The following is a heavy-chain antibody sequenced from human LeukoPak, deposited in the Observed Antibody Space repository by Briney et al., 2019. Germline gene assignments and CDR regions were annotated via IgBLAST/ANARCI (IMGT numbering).Heavy chain of an antibody. CDR2: INPNSGGT. V-gene: IGHV1-2*02. Sequence: ASVKVSCKASGYTFTGYYMHWVRQAPGQGREWMGWINPNSGGTYYAQKFQGRVTMTRDTSISTAYMELSRLRSDDTAVYYCASWFSVQMGSPLAYSDYWGQGTLVTVSS. CDR1: GYTFTGYY. D-gene: IGHD3-10*01. CDR3: ASWFSVQMGSPLAYSDY. J-gene: IGHJ4*02.